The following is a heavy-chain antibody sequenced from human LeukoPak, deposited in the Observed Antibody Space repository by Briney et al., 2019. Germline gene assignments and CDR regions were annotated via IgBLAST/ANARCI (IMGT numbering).Heavy chain of an antibody. J-gene: IGHJ4*02. CDR3: ARDEGYSYGYLY. Sequence: GGSLRLSXAASGFTFSSYSMNWVRQTPGKGLEWLSSISSSSSYIYYADSVKGRFTISRDNAKNSLYLQMNSLRAEDTAVYYCARDEGYSYGYLYWGQGTLVTVSS. CDR1: GFTFSSYS. D-gene: IGHD5-18*01. CDR2: ISSSSSYI. V-gene: IGHV3-21*01.